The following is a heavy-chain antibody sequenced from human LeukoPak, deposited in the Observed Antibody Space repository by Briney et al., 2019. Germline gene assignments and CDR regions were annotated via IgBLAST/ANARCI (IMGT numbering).Heavy chain of an antibody. D-gene: IGHD5-12*01. CDR2: INPDESHT. CDR1: GFSFSTSW. V-gene: IGHV3-7*01. J-gene: IGHJ4*02. Sequence: GGSLRLSCAASGFSFSTSWMAWVRQAPGKGLQWVGNINPDESHTDYIDSVKGRFTMSRDNAENSLFLQVHSLRDEDTPVYYCARDRAYDAFDYWGRGTLVTVSS. CDR3: ARDRAYDAFDY.